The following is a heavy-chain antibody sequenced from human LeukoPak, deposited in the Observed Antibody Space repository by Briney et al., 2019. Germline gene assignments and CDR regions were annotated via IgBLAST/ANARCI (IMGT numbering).Heavy chain of an antibody. CDR3: ARVHGAYPIDY. J-gene: IGHJ4*02. D-gene: IGHD4/OR15-4a*01. CDR2: ISTTSSTI. Sequence: PGGSLRLSCAASGFTFSSFGMNWVRQAPGKGLEWVSYISTTSSTIFYADSVKGRFTISRDNAKNSVYLQMNSLGVEDTAVYYCARVHGAYPIDYWAQGTLVTVSS. V-gene: IGHV3-48*01. CDR1: GFTFSSFG.